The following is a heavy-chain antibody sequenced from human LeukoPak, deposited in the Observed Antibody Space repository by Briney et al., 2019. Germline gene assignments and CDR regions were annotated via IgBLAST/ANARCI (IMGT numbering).Heavy chain of an antibody. CDR1: GGSISSYY. J-gene: IGHJ3*02. V-gene: IGHV4-4*07. D-gene: IGHD3-22*01. CDR2: IYTSGST. CDR3: ARNYYDSSGYPTYDAFDI. Sequence: SETLSLTCTVSGGSISSYYWSWIRQPAGKGLEWIGRIYTSGSTNYNPSLKSRVTMSVDTSKNQFSLKLSSVIAADTAVYYCARNYYDSSGYPTYDAFDIWGQGTMVTVSS.